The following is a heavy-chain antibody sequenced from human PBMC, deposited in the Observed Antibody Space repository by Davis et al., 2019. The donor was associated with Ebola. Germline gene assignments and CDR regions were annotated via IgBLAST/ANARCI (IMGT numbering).Heavy chain of an antibody. CDR2: INAGNGNT. J-gene: IGHJ4*02. CDR1: GYTFTSYA. CDR3: ARDDSLAATLDN. V-gene: IGHV1-3*01. Sequence: AASVKVSCKASGYTFTSYAMHWVRQAPGQRLEWMGWINAGNGNTKYSQKFQGRVTITRDTSASTAYMELSSLRSEDTAVYYCARDDSLAATLDNWGQGTLVTVSS. D-gene: IGHD2-15*01.